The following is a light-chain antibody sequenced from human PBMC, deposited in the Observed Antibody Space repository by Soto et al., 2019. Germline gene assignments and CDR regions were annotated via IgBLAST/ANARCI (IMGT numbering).Light chain of an antibody. CDR3: QQYHSYWT. CDR2: DAS. V-gene: IGKV1-16*01. J-gene: IGKJ1*01. Sequence: DIQMTQSPPSLSASVGDRVTITCRASKGINNYLAWFQQKPGKAPKLLIYDASSLESGVPQRFSGSGSGTEFTLTISSLQTDDFSTYYCQQYHSYWTFGQGTKVDIK. CDR1: KGINNY.